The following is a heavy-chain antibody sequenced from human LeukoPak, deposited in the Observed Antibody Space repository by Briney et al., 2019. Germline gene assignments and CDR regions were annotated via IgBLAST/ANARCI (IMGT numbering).Heavy chain of an antibody. D-gene: IGHD4-23*01. CDR1: GGSFSGYY. CDR3: ARGPMTTVVTPFDY. J-gene: IGHJ4*02. Sequence: PSETLSLTCAVYGGSFSGYYWSWIRQPPGKGLEWIGEINHSGSTNYNPSLKSRVTISVDTSKNQFSLKLSSVTAADTAVYYCARGPMTTVVTPFDYWGQGTLVTVSS. V-gene: IGHV4-34*01. CDR2: INHSGST.